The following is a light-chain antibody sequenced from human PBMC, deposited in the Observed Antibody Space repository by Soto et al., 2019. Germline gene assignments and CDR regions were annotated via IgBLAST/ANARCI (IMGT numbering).Light chain of an antibody. CDR2: GAS. CDR1: QSVSKNF. J-gene: IGKJ4*01. Sequence: EIVLTQSPGTLSLSPGERATLSCRASQSVSKNFLAWYQQKPGQAPRLLISGASNRATGIPDRFSGSGSGTDFSLTIDRLEPEDFAVYFCRQYGSSPPTFGGGTKVAIK. CDR3: RQYGSSPPT. V-gene: IGKV3-20*01.